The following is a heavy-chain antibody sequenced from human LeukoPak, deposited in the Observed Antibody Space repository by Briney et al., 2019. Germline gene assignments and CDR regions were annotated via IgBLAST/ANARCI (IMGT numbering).Heavy chain of an antibody. V-gene: IGHV1-18*01. CDR1: GYTFTSYG. CDR3: ARDQGSVAVTTYYFDY. D-gene: IGHD4-17*01. Sequence: ASVKVSCKASGYTFTSYGISWVRQAPGQGLEWMGWNSAYNGNTNYAQKLQGRVTMTTDTSTSTAYMELRSLRSDDTAVYYCARDQGSVAVTTYYFDYWGQGTLVTVSS. CDR2: NSAYNGNT. J-gene: IGHJ4*02.